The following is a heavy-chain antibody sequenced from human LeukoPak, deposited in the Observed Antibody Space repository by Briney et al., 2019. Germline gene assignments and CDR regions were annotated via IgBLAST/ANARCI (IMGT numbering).Heavy chain of an antibody. Sequence: ASVKVSCKASGYTFAAFWIHWVRQAPGQGLEWMGYVNPTTGDTYYAQNFQGRVTMTRDTSINTAYMELGSLRSDDTAVYYCARDLGLGFGSGDDAFDIWGQGTMVTVSS. D-gene: IGHD3-10*01. CDR3: ARDLGLGFGSGDDAFDI. CDR1: GYTFAAFW. J-gene: IGHJ3*02. CDR2: VNPTTGDT. V-gene: IGHV1-2*02.